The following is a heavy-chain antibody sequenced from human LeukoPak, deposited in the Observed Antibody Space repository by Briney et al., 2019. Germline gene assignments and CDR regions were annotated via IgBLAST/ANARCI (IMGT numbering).Heavy chain of an antibody. CDR2: INPYRGGT. CDR3: ARDSHCDYGRSNYFDF. Sequence: ASVKVSCKASGYTFTAHYMHWVRQAPGQGLEWMGSINPYRGGTDFAQKFQGRVTMTRDTSINTAYMELSRLTSDDTATYYCARDSHCDYGRSNYFDFWGQGALVTVSS. CDR1: GYTFTAHY. J-gene: IGHJ4*02. D-gene: IGHD4-17*01. V-gene: IGHV1-2*02.